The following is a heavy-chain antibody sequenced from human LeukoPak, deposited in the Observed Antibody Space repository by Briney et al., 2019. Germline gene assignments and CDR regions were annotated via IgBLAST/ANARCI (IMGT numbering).Heavy chain of an antibody. CDR1: GYTFTSYG. D-gene: IGHD6-13*01. V-gene: IGHV1-18*04. CDR2: ISAYNGNT. J-gene: IGHJ5*02. CDR3: ARGRAAAATGWFDP. Sequence: ASVKVSCKASGYTFTSYGISWARQAPGQGLEWMGWISAYNGNTDYAQKLQGRVTMTTDTSTSTAYMELRSLRSDDTAVYYCARGRAAAATGWFDPWAREPWSPSPQ.